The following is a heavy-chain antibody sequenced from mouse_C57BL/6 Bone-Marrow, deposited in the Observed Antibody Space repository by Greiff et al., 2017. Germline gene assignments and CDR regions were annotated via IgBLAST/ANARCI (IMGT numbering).Heavy chain of an antibody. CDR1: GYTFTSYW. J-gene: IGHJ1*03. V-gene: IGHV1-64*01. Sequence: QVPLQQPGAELVKPGASVKLSCKASGYTFTSYWMHWVKQRPGQGLAWIGMIHPNSGSTNYNEKFKSKATLTVDKSSSTAYMQLSSLTSDDSAVYYCARGGFSTPYWYCDVWGTGTTVTVSS. CDR3: ARGGFSTPYWYCDV. CDR2: IHPNSGST. D-gene: IGHD1-1*01.